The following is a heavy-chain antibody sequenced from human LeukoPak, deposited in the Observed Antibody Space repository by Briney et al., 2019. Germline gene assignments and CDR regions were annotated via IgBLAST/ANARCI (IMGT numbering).Heavy chain of an antibody. CDR3: ARDHLRRNDY. V-gene: IGHV4-59*12. CDR2: IYYSGST. Sequence: SETLSLTCTVSGGSISSYYWSWIRQPPGKGLEWIGYIYYSGSTNYNPSLKSRVTISVDTSKNQFSLKLSSVTAADTAVYYCARDHLRRNDYWGQGTLVTVSS. J-gene: IGHJ4*02. CDR1: GGSISSYY.